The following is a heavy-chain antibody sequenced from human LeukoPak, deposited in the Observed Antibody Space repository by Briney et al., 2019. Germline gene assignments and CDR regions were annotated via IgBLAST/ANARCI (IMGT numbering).Heavy chain of an antibody. D-gene: IGHD3-22*01. CDR3: ARASYDSSGYRPSTDAFDI. Sequence: SETLSLTCAVYGGSFSGYYWSWIRQPPGKGLEWIGEINHSGSTNYNPSLKSRVTISVDTSKNQFSLKLSSVTAADTAVYYCARASYDSSGYRPSTDAFDIWGQGTMVTVSS. CDR1: GGSFSGYY. CDR2: INHSGST. V-gene: IGHV4-34*01. J-gene: IGHJ3*02.